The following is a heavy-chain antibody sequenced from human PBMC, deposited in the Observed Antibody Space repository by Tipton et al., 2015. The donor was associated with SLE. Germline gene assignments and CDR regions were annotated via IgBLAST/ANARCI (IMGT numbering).Heavy chain of an antibody. Sequence: TLSLTCTVSGGSISNHYWNWIRQPPGKGLEWVGDIYYSGSTNYNPTLKSRVNITVDTSKNQCSLKLRSVTAADTAFYYCARGIDYGSVSHLTKWFDPWGQGTLVTVSS. V-gene: IGHV4-59*11. CDR1: GGSISNHY. CDR3: ARGIDYGSVSHLTKWFDP. D-gene: IGHD3-10*01. J-gene: IGHJ5*02. CDR2: IYYSGST.